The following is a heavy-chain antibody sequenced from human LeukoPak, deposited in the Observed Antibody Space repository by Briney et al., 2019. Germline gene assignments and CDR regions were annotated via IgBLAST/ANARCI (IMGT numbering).Heavy chain of an antibody. J-gene: IGHJ4*02. CDR1: GFTFSRYW. CDR2: IKQDGSEK. D-gene: IGHD2/OR15-2a*01. V-gene: IGHV3-7*01. Sequence: GGSLRLSCAASGFTFSRYWMSWVRQAPGKGLEWVANIKQDGSEKYYVDSVKGRFTISRDNAKNSLYLQMNSLRAEDTAVYYCAREAGGMTHYFYYFDYWGQGTLVTVSS. CDR3: AREAGGMTHYFYYFDY.